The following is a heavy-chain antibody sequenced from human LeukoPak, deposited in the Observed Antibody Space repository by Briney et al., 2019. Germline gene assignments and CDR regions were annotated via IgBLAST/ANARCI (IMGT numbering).Heavy chain of an antibody. Sequence: PGGSLRLSCAASGFTFSSYGMHWVRQAPGKGLEWVAFIRYDGSNTYYADSVKGRFTISRDNSKNTLYLQMNSLRAEDTAVYYCAKDSVAEEDIVVVPHLYYYYYYMDVWGKGTTVTVSS. D-gene: IGHD2-2*01. V-gene: IGHV3-30*02. CDR3: AKDSVAEEDIVVVPHLYYYYYYMDV. J-gene: IGHJ6*03. CDR2: IRYDGSNT. CDR1: GFTFSSYG.